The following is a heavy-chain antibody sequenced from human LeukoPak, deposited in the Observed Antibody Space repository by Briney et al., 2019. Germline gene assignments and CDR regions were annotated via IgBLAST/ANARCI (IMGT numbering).Heavy chain of an antibody. CDR2: MNPNSGNT. V-gene: IGHV1-8*01. Sequence: ASVKVSCKASGYTFTSYDINWVRQATGQGLEWMGWMNPNSGNTGYAQKFQGRVTMTRNTSISTAYMELSSLRSEDTAVYYCARGTRHDSRSRGSRWRHYYYGMDVWGQGTTVTVSS. J-gene: IGHJ6*02. D-gene: IGHD3-22*01. CDR1: GYTFTSYD. CDR3: ARGTRHDSRSRGSRWRHYYYGMDV.